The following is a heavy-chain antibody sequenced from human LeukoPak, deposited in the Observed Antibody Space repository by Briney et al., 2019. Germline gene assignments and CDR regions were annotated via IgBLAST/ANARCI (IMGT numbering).Heavy chain of an antibody. D-gene: IGHD6-13*01. CDR3: ARDIAPAGLFFDY. J-gene: IGHJ4*02. V-gene: IGHV3-7*01. CDR1: GFTLSSYW. Sequence: GGSLRLSCAASGFTLSSYWMSWVRQAPGKGLEWVANKKYDGSEKDYVDSVKGRFTISRDNAKNSLYLQMNSLRAEDTAVYYCARDIAPAGLFFDYWGQGTLVTVSS. CDR2: KKYDGSEK.